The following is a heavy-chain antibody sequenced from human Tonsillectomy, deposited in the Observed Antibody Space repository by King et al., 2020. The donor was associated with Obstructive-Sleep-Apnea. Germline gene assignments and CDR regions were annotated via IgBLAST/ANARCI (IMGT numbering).Heavy chain of an antibody. V-gene: IGHV3-11*01. CDR1: GFTFSDYY. D-gene: IGHD1-1*01. J-gene: IGHJ4*02. Sequence: VQLVESGGGLVKPGGSLRVSCAASGFTFSDYYMSWIRQAPGKGLEWMSYISSSGITIYYADSVNGRFTISRNNAKNSLYLQMNSLTAEDTAVYYCASGRHPFFDYWGQGTLVTVSS. CDR2: ISSSGITI. CDR3: ASGRHPFFDY.